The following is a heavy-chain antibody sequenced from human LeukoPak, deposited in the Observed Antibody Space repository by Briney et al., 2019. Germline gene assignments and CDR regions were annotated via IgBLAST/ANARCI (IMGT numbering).Heavy chain of an antibody. CDR3: AKESGGYYYVLQH. J-gene: IGHJ1*01. CDR2: ISGSGGST. V-gene: IGHV3-23*01. D-gene: IGHD3-22*01. CDR1: GFTFSSYS. Sequence: PGGSLRLSCAASGFTFSSYSMNWVRQAPGKGLEWDSAISGSGGSTYYADSVKGRFTISRDNSKNTLYLQMNSLRAEDTAVYYCAKESGGYYYVLQHWGQGTLVTVSS.